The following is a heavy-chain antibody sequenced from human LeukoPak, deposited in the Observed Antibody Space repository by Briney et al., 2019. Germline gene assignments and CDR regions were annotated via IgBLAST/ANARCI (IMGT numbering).Heavy chain of an antibody. CDR2: IYGGGSTTYNPSP. V-gene: IGHV4-4*07. CDR3: ARDLGWGSPVAY. D-gene: IGHD3-16*01. Sequence: PSETLSLTCIASGGSISSYFWNWIRQPAGKGLEWIGKIYGGGSTTYNPSPNYNPSLKNRVTISMDLSNNEFSLSLTSVTAADTAVYYCARDLGWGSPVAYWGQGILVTVSS. CDR1: GGSISSYF. J-gene: IGHJ4*02.